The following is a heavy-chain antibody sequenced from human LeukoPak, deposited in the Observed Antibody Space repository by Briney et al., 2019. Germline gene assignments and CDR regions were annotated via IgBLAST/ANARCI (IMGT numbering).Heavy chain of an antibody. CDR3: ARASLSGRSHCRGGNCYELDF. CDR2: ISFDASRS. D-gene: IGHD2-15*01. Sequence: PGGSLRLSCLASGFTFENFAMHWGRQAPGKGLEWVAVISFDASRSGSADSVQGRFTISRDNSKNTLYLQMNSLRDEYTAVYFCARASLSGRSHCRGGNCYELDFWGRGTLVTVSS. CDR1: GFTFENFA. J-gene: IGHJ4*02. V-gene: IGHV3-30*04.